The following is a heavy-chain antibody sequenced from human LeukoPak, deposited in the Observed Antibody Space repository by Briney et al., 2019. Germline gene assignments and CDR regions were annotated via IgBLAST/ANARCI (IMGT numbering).Heavy chain of an antibody. Sequence: GGSLRLSCAASGFTFSSYGMHWVRQVPGKGLEWVAFIRYDGSNKYYADSVKGRFTISRDNSKNTLYLQMNSLRAEDTAVYYCAKYSEYLLSMDVWGKGTTVTVSS. V-gene: IGHV3-30*02. J-gene: IGHJ6*03. CDR1: GFTFSSYG. CDR2: IRYDGSNK. CDR3: AKYSEYLLSMDV. D-gene: IGHD2-21*01.